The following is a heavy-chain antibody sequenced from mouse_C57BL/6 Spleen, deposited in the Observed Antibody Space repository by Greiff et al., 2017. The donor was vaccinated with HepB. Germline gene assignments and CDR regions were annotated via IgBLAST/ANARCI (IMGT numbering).Heavy chain of an antibody. CDR2: IYPGDGDT. CDR3: AREDITTVVADFDY. J-gene: IGHJ2*01. V-gene: IGHV1-80*01. D-gene: IGHD1-1*01. CDR1: GYAFSSYW. Sequence: VQLQESGAELVKPGASVKISCKASGYAFSSYWMNWVKQRPGKGLEWIGQIYPGDGDTNYNGKFKGKATLTADKSSSTAYMQLSSLTSEDSAVYFCAREDITTVVADFDYWGQGTTLTVSS.